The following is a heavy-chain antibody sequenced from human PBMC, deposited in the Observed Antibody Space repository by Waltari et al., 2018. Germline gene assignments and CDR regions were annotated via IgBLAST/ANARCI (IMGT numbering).Heavy chain of an antibody. CDR3: ARGDGVRGVIFDY. D-gene: IGHD3-10*01. CDR2: FYTGGST. J-gene: IGHJ4*02. V-gene: IGHV3-53*01. CDR1: GFTVSSNY. Sequence: EVQLVESGGGLIQPGGSLRLSCAASGFTVSSNYMSWVRQAPGKGRGLCAVFYTGGSTYYADSVKGRVTISRDNSKNTLYLQRNSLRAEDTAVYYCARGDGVRGVIFDYWGQGTLVTVSS.